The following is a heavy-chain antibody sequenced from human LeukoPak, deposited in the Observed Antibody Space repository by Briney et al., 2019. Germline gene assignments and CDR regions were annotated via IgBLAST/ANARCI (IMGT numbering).Heavy chain of an antibody. V-gene: IGHV3-66*01. CDR3: ARGSITMVRGVPKAYYFDY. CDR2: IYSGGST. D-gene: IGHD3-10*01. Sequence: GGSLRLSCAASGFTVSSNYMSWVRQAPGKGLEWVSVIYSGGSTYYADSVKGKFTISRDNSKNTLYLQMNSLRAEDTAVYYCARGSITMVRGVPKAYYFDYWGQGTLVTVSS. CDR1: GFTVSSNY. J-gene: IGHJ4*02.